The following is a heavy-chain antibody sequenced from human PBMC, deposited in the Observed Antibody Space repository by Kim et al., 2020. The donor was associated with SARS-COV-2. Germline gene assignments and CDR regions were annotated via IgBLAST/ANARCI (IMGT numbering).Heavy chain of an antibody. D-gene: IGHD3-16*01. CDR3: ARDYDRSYDY. J-gene: IGHJ4*02. CDR1: VLNFRSAW. CDR2: INGDASIT. V-gene: IGHV3-74*01. Sequence: GGSLRLSCAVSVLNFRSAWMHWVRQTPGNELVWVANINGDASITRYADSVKGRFTISRDNAKNMLFLQMSSLRAEDTAVYYCARDYDRSYDYWGQGTLVRVSS.